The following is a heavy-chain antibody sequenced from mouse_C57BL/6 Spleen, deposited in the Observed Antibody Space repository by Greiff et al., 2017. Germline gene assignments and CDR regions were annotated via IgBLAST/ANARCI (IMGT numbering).Heavy chain of an antibody. J-gene: IGHJ3*01. CDR1: GFTFSSYA. V-gene: IGHV5-4*01. CDR3: ARPNYYGSSSFAY. CDR2: ISDGGSYT. Sequence: EVQLVESGGGLVKPGGSLKLSCAASGFTFSSYAMSWVRQTPEKRLEWVATISDGGSYTYYPDNVKGRFTISRDNAKNNLYLQMSHLKSEDTAMYYCARPNYYGSSSFAYWGQGTLVTVSA. D-gene: IGHD1-1*01.